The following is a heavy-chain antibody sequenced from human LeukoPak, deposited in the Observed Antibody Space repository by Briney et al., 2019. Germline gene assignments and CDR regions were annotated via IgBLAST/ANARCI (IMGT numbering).Heavy chain of an antibody. Sequence: SVKVSCKASGGTFSSYAISWVRQAPGQGLEWMGRIIPILGIANYAQKFQGRVTITADKSTSTAYMELSSLRSEDTAVYYCARENVAVAGAFDIWGQGTMVTVSS. CDR1: GGTFSSYA. CDR2: IIPILGIA. V-gene: IGHV1-69*04. CDR3: ARENVAVAGAFDI. J-gene: IGHJ3*02. D-gene: IGHD6-19*01.